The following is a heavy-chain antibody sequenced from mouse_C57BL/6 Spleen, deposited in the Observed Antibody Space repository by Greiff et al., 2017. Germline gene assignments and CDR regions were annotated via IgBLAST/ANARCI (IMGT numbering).Heavy chain of an antibody. CDR3: ASGGGYDEAMDY. V-gene: IGHV7-3*01. D-gene: IGHD2-2*01. CDR1: GFTFTDYY. J-gene: IGHJ4*01. CDR2: IRNKANGYTT. Sequence: EVKVVESGGGLVQPGGSLSLSCAASGFTFTDYYMSWVRQPPGKALEWLGFIRNKANGYTTEYSASVKGRFTISRDNSQSILYLQMNALRAEDSATYYCASGGGYDEAMDYWGQGTSVTVSS.